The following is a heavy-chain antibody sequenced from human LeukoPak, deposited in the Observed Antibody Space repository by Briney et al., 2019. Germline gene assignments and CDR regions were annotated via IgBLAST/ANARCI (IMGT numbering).Heavy chain of an antibody. D-gene: IGHD3-22*01. Sequence: ASVKVSCKASGYTFTSYYMHWVRQAPGQGLEWMGIINPSGGSTSYAQKFQGRVTMTRDTSTSTVYMELSSLRSEDTAVYYCARDPQTYYYDSSGYSYFEYWGQGTLVTVSS. CDR1: GYTFTSYY. CDR3: ARDPQTYYYDSSGYSYFEY. CDR2: INPSGGST. V-gene: IGHV1-46*01. J-gene: IGHJ4*02.